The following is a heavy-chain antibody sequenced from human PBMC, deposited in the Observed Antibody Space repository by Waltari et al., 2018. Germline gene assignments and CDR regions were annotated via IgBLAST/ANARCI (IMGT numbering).Heavy chain of an antibody. CDR3: ARVGRYCAGGSCYFHS. CDR2: IKPNSGDT. Sequence: QVQLVQSGAEVKRPGASVRVSCKASGSPFIDYFVHWVRQAPGRGLEWMGWIKPNSGDTNYIQKFRGRVTMTRYTSISTAYMELRRLRSDDTALYYFARVGRYCAGGSCYFHSWGQGPLVTVSS. CDR1: GSPFIDYF. V-gene: IGHV1-2*02. J-gene: IGHJ4*02. D-gene: IGHD2-15*01.